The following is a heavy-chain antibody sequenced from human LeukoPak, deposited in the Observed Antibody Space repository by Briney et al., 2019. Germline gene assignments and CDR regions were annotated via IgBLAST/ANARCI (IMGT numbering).Heavy chain of an antibody. CDR2: ITDDEDT. Sequence: PGGSLRLSCVAPGFPFRSYAMTWVRQTPGKGLESVSVITDDEDTYYADSVRGRFTISRDNSQNTVFLQMNSLRVEDTAVYYCAKVDYWSPENYFDSWGQGTLVTVSS. CDR3: AKVDYWSPENYFDS. J-gene: IGHJ4*02. CDR1: GFPFRSYA. D-gene: IGHD1-1*01. V-gene: IGHV3-23*01.